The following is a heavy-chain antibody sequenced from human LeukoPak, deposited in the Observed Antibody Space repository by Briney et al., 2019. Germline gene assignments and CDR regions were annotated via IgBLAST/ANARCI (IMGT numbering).Heavy chain of an antibody. J-gene: IGHJ6*02. D-gene: IGHD6-13*01. Sequence: GGSLRLSCAASGFTFSSYSMNWVHQAPRKGLKGVYSISSSSSYIYYADSVKGRFTISRDNAKNSLYLQMNSLRAEDTAVYYCARDKSGYSSNWFDYYGMDVWGQGTTVTVSS. V-gene: IGHV3-21*01. CDR2: ISSSSSYI. CDR1: GFTFSSYS. CDR3: ARDKSGYSSNWFDYYGMDV.